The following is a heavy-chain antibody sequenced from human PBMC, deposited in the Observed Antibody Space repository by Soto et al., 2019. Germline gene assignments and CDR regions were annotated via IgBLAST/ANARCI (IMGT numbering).Heavy chain of an antibody. CDR2: ISAYNGNT. CDR1: GYTFTSYG. CDR3: ARDGGYFDWSDAFDI. V-gene: IGHV1-18*01. Sequence: EASVKVSCKASGYTFTSYGISWVRQAPGQGLEWMGWISAYNGNTNYAQKLQGRVTMTTDTSTSTAYMELRSLRSDDTAVYYCARDGGYFDWSDAFDIWGQGTMVTVSS. D-gene: IGHD3-9*01. J-gene: IGHJ3*02.